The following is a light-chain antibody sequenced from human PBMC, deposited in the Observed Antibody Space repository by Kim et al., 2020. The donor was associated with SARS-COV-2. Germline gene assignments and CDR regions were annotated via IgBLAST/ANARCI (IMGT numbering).Light chain of an antibody. Sequence: DIQLTQSPSFLSASVGDRVTITCRASQGISSYLAWYQQKPGKAPKLLIYAASTLLSGVSSRFSGSGSGTEFTLTISSLQPEDFATYYCQQLNSYPRLTFGGGTKVDIK. J-gene: IGKJ4*01. CDR3: QQLNSYPRLT. V-gene: IGKV1-9*01. CDR1: QGISSY. CDR2: AAS.